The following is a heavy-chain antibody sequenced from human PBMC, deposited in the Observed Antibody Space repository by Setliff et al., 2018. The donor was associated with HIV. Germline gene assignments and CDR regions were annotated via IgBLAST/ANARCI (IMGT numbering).Heavy chain of an antibody. CDR1: GGSVSAYE. Sequence: SETLSLTCGVYGGSVSAYEWRWIRQPPGKGLEWIGEAIHSGITYNPSLRSRVTISLDTSKNQFSLNLTSVTAADTAFYFCARIPSADRDYFFDNWGPGTLVTVSS. CDR3: ARIPSADRDYFFDN. J-gene: IGHJ4*02. CDR2: AIHSGIT. V-gene: IGHV4-34*12.